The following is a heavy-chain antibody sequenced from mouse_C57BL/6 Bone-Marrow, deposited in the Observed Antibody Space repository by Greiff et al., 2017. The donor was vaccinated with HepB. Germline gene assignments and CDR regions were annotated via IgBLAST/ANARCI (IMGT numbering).Heavy chain of an antibody. J-gene: IGHJ4*01. CDR1: GYTFTSYW. V-gene: IGHV1-64*01. CDR2: IHPNSGST. Sequence: QVQLQQPGAELVKPGASVKLSCKASGYTFTSYWMHWVKQRPGQGLEWIGMIHPNSGSTNYNEKFKSKATLTVDKSSSTPYMQLSSLTSEDSAVYYCARNYYGSSLMDYWGQKTSVTVSS. D-gene: IGHD1-1*01. CDR3: ARNYYGSSLMDY.